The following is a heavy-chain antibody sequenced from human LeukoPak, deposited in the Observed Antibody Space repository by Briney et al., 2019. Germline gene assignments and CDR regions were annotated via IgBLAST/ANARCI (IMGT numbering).Heavy chain of an antibody. V-gene: IGHV1-69*13. D-gene: IGHD6-13*01. CDR1: GGTFSSYA. J-gene: IGHJ4*02. Sequence: ASVKVSFKASGGTFSSYAISWVRQAPGQGLDWMGGIIPIFGTANYAQKFQGRVTITADESTSTAYMELSSLRSEDTAVYYCASPREGSSWLVFDYWGQGTLVTVSS. CDR2: IIPIFGTA. CDR3: ASPREGSSWLVFDY.